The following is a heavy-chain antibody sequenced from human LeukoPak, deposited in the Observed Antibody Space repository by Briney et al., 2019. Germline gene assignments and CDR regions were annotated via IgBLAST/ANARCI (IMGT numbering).Heavy chain of an antibody. CDR2: IRSTGSST. CDR1: GFSFSIHD. Sequence: GGSLRLSCAASGFSFSIHDMTWVRQAPGKGPEWVSYIRSTGSSTAYADSVKGRFAISRDNAKNSLYLQMNGLRVEDTAVYYCARVYYASWSGQPLSQHWLDPWGQGTLVTVSS. J-gene: IGHJ5*02. V-gene: IGHV3-48*03. CDR3: ARVYYASWSGQPLSQHWLDP. D-gene: IGHD3-3*01.